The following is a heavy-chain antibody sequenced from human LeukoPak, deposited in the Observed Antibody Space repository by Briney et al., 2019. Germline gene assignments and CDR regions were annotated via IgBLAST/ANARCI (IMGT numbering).Heavy chain of an antibody. V-gene: IGHV3-20*04. J-gene: IGHJ4*02. Sequence: GGSLRLSCAASGFTFDDFGMSWVRQAPGKGLEWVSGIHWNGGSAGYAHSVKARLTISRDNAKNSLYLQMNSLGVEDTAGYYCARRGVWLVEDYWGQGTLVTVSS. CDR2: IHWNGGSA. D-gene: IGHD6-19*01. CDR1: GFTFDDFG. CDR3: ARRGVWLVEDY.